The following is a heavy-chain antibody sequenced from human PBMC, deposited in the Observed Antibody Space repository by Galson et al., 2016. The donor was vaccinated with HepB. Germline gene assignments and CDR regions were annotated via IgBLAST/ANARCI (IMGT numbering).Heavy chain of an antibody. Sequence: SVKVSCKASGGTFSSYAISWVRQAPGQGLEWMGGIIPIFATTNYAQKFQDRVTITADESTSTAYMKLSSLRSEDTAVYYCAAGTTPHYYHYMDVWGKGTTVIVSS. CDR1: GGTFSSYA. V-gene: IGHV1-69*13. J-gene: IGHJ6*03. CDR3: AAGTTPHYYHYMDV. CDR2: IIPIFATT. D-gene: IGHD1-7*01.